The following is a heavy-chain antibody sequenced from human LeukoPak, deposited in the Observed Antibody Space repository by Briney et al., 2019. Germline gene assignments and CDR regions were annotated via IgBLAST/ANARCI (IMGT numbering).Heavy chain of an antibody. J-gene: IGHJ6*02. CDR1: GFTFSSYG. V-gene: IGHV3-30*18. Sequence: GGSLRLSCAASGFTFSSYGMHWVRQAPGKGLEWVAVISYDGSNKDYADSVKGRFTISRDNSKNTLYLQMNSLRAEDTAVYYLAKDSYDSGWYLNYYYGMDVWGQGTTVTVPS. D-gene: IGHD6-19*01. CDR2: ISYDGSNK. CDR3: AKDSYDSGWYLNYYYGMDV.